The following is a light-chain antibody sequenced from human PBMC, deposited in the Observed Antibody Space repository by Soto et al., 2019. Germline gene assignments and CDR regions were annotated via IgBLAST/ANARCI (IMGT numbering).Light chain of an antibody. CDR2: GAS. CDR3: QHYGNSPPYS. CDR1: QSISNY. J-gene: IGKJ2*01. V-gene: IGKV3-20*01. Sequence: EIVLTQSPGTLSLSPGERATLSCRTSQSISNYLAWYQQKRGQAPRLLIYGASNRATGIPDRFSGSGSGTDFTLTISRLEPEDFAVYYCQHYGNSPPYSFGQGTRLEIK.